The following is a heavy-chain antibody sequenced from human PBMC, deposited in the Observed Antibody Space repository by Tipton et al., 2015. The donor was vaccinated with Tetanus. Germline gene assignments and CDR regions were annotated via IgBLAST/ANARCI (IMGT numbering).Heavy chain of an antibody. D-gene: IGHD6-6*01. J-gene: IGHJ4*02. Sequence: QLVQSGAEVKKPGASVKVSCKASGYTFTGYYMHWVRQAPGQGLEWIGWINPNSGGTNYAQKFQGRVTMTRDTSISTAYMELSRLRSDDTAVYYCARALASLPEGIDYWGQGTLVTVSS. V-gene: IGHV1-2*02. CDR2: INPNSGGT. CDR3: ARALASLPEGIDY. CDR1: GYTFTGYY.